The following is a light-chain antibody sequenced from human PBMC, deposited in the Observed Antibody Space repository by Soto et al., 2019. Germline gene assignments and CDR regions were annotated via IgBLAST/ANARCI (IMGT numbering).Light chain of an antibody. CDR1: QSVSNN. CDR2: AAS. CDR3: QQYITWPIA. V-gene: IGKV3-15*01. Sequence: SPATLSVSPGERGTLSCRASQSVSNNLAWYQQRPGQAPRLLIFAASTRAPGIPARFGGSGSGTEFALTINNLQSEDFAVYYCQQYITWPIAFGQGTRLEIK. J-gene: IGKJ5*01.